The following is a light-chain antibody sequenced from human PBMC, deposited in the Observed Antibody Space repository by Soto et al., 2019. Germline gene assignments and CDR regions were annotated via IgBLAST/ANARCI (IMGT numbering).Light chain of an antibody. Sequence: DIQMPQSPSSVSASVGDRVTITCRASQDISNWLAWYQQKLGKAPKLLIYGASILQSGVPPRFSGSGSGTDFTLTITSLQPEDFATYYCQQGKSLTLSFGGGTKVETK. V-gene: IGKV1-12*01. CDR3: QQGKSLTLS. CDR1: QDISNW. J-gene: IGKJ4*01. CDR2: GAS.